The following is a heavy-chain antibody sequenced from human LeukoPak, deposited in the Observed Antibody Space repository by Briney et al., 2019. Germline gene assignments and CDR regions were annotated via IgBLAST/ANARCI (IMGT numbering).Heavy chain of an antibody. V-gene: IGHV3-7*03. J-gene: IGHJ4*02. CDR3: AREDYYDPFDY. CDR1: GFTFISYW. CDR2: IKQDGSEK. D-gene: IGHD3-22*01. Sequence: PGGSLRPSCAASGFTFISYWMSWVRQAPGKGLEGVANIKQDGSEKYYVGSVKGRFTISRDNAKNSLYLQMNSLRAEDTAVYYCAREDYYDPFDYWGQGTLVTVSS.